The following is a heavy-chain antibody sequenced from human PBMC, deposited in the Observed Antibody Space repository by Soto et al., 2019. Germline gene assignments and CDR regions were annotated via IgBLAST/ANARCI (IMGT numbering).Heavy chain of an antibody. J-gene: IGHJ4*02. Sequence: QVQLVQSGSEVQEPGSSVKISCKTSEDTFSIYTLSWVRQAPGQGLVWMGRVLPFLDVTTYSQRFQGRVTITADRSTTTAYMELSSLTFEDTAVYYCARDRKNSNWPNFDSWGPGTLVTVSS. CDR2: VLPFLDVT. CDR3: ARDRKNSNWPNFDS. V-gene: IGHV1-69*02. CDR1: EDTFSIYT. D-gene: IGHD6-13*01.